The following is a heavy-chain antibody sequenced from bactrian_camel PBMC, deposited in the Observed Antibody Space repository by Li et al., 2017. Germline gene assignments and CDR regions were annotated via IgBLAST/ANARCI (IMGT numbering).Heavy chain of an antibody. Sequence: HVQLVESGGGSVQAGGSLRLSCSASGITTSSVCMGWFRQAPGREREGVATIDDRNVSSYTDAVEGRFTISKDNAKNTLYLQMNGLKTEDTAAYYCTRSPLGEVVGETRGQGTQVTVS. CDR1: GITTSSVC. CDR3: TRSPLGEVVGET. D-gene: IGHD2*01. V-gene: IGHV3S5*01. CDR2: IDDRNVS. J-gene: IGHJ4*01.